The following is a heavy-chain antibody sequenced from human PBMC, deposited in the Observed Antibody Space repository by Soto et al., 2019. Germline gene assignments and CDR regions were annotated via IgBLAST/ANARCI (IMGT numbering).Heavy chain of an antibody. CDR2: IYFTGST. D-gene: IGHD1-26*01. Sequence: SETLSLSCTVSGGSISGHYWSWIRQPPGRGLEWIGYIYFTGSTNYSPSLKSRVLISLDASKNQFSLRLSSVIAADTAFYFCARGGSSMGAWGQGTLVTVSS. CDR1: GGSISGHY. J-gene: IGHJ5*02. CDR3: ARGGSSMGA. V-gene: IGHV4-59*11.